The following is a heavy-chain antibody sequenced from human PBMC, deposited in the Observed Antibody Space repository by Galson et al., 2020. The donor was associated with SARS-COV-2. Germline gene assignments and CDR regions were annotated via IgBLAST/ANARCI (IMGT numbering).Heavy chain of an antibody. V-gene: IGHV4-59*01. CDR2: IYYSGST. CDR3: ARLDNLRDYGVISHVDY. Sequence: ETSETLSLTCTVSGGSISSYYWSWIRQPPGKGLEWIGYIYYSGSTNYNPSLKSRVTISVDTSKNQFSLKLSSVTAADTAVYYCARLDNLRDYGVISHVDYWGQGTLVTVSS. J-gene: IGHJ4*02. D-gene: IGHD4-17*01. CDR1: GGSISSYY.